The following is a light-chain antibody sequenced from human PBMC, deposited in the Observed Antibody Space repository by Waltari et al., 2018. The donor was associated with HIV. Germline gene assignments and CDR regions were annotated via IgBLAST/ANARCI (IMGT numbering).Light chain of an antibody. V-gene: IGLV1-44*01. CDR1: SSNIGSNP. CDR3: AAWDDSLNGHVL. Sequence: QSVLTQPPSASGTPGQRVTFSCSGSSSNIGSNPVDWYQKLPGTAPRLLIYNNNQRPSGVPDRFSGDKSGTSASLAISGLQSEDEADYYCAAWDDSLNGHVLFGGGTKLTVL. CDR2: NNN. J-gene: IGLJ2*01.